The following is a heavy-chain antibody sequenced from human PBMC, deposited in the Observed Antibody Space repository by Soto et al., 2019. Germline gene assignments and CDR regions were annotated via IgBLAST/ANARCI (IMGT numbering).Heavy chain of an antibody. CDR2: ITSIGGST. V-gene: IGHV1-46*01. D-gene: IGHD3-22*01. Sequence: QVQLVQSGAEVKKPGASVKVSCTASGYTFTSYHMHSVRQAPGQGLEWTGIITSIGGSTSYAQKFQGRVTMTRDTSTRTVYMELSSLRSEDTAVYYCARGSYYDSSGLASFDFWGQGTLVTVSS. CDR1: GYTFTSYH. CDR3: ARGSYYDSSGLASFDF. J-gene: IGHJ4*02.